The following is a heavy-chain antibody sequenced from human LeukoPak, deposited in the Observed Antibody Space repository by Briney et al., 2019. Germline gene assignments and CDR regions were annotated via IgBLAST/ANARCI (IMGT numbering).Heavy chain of an antibody. V-gene: IGHV3-7*01. Sequence: PGGSLRLSCEGSGFSFSSYWMTWVRQFPGKGPEWVANIKQDESERYTVDSVKGRFTISRDNAKNSVYLQMNSLRAEDTALYYCARLSAYYYGSYFYYYMDVWGKGTTVTVSS. J-gene: IGHJ6*03. CDR3: ARLSAYYYGSYFYYYMDV. D-gene: IGHD3-10*01. CDR1: GFSFSSYW. CDR2: IKQDESER.